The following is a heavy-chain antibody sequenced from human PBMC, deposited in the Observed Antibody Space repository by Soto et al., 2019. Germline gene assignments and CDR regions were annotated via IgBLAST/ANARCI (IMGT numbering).Heavy chain of an antibody. CDR1: GYTFTSYG. CDR2: ISAYNGNT. V-gene: IGHV1-18*01. J-gene: IGHJ4*02. D-gene: IGHD3-16*02. Sequence: QVQLVQSGAEVKKPGASVKVSCKASGYTFTSYGISWVRQAPGQGLEWMGWISAYNGNTNYAQKLQGRVTMTADTSTSTAYMELRSRGSDDKGVEFCAREDPPIVNWGQGTLVTVSS. CDR3: AREDPPIVN.